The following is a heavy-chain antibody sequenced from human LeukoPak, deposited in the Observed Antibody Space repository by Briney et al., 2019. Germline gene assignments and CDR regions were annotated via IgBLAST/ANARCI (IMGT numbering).Heavy chain of an antibody. CDR2: INNDGSST. D-gene: IGHD4-17*01. V-gene: IGHV3-74*01. CDR1: GLTFSSYW. CDR3: ARDLDYGDYVPFDY. J-gene: IGHJ4*02. Sequence: GGSLRLSCAASGLTFSSYWMHWVRQAPGKGLVWVSRINNDGSSTTYADSVKGRFTISRDNAKNTLYLQMNSLRAEDTAVYYCARDLDYGDYVPFDYWGQGTLVTVSS.